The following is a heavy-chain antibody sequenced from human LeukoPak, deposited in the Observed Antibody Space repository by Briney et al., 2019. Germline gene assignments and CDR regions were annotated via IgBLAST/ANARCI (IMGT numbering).Heavy chain of an antibody. J-gene: IGHJ4*02. Sequence: PGKSLRLSCAASGFTFSTYGMHWVRQAPGKGLEWVTFIRYDGSNKNYADSVKGRFTISRDNSKNTLYLQMNSLRAEDTAVYYCAKEARGYSYGYDFDCWGQGTLVTVSS. CDR3: AKEARGYSYGYDFDC. CDR1: GFTFSTYG. CDR2: IRYDGSNK. V-gene: IGHV3-30*02. D-gene: IGHD5-18*01.